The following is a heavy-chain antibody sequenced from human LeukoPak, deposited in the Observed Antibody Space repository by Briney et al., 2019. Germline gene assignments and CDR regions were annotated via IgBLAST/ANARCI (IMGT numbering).Heavy chain of an antibody. D-gene: IGHD6-19*01. V-gene: IGHV4-59*01. J-gene: IGHJ4*02. CDR3: ARGASGWYLFFYY. Sequence: SETLSLTCTVSGGPISSYYWSWIRQPPGKGLEWIGYIYYSGSTNYNPSLKSRVTISVDTSKNQFSLKLSSVTAADTAVYYCARGASGWYLFFYYWGQGTLVTVSS. CDR1: GGPISSYY. CDR2: IYYSGST.